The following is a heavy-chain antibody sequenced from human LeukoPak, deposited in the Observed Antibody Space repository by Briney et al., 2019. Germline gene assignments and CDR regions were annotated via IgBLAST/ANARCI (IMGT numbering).Heavy chain of an antibody. Sequence: GGSLRLSCAASGFTFSSFEMNWVRQAPGKGLEWISYVSTSGASTYYADSVKGRFTVSRDNAKSSMYLRMDTLRAEDTAVYYCAKERGYHYGYSRYYDQWGQGILVTVSS. CDR2: VSTSGAST. J-gene: IGHJ4*02. D-gene: IGHD5-18*01. CDR3: AKERGYHYGYSRYYDQ. CDR1: GFTFSSFE. V-gene: IGHV3-48*03.